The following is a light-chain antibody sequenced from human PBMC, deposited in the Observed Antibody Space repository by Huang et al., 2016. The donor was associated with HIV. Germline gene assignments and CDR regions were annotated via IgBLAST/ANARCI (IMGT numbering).Light chain of an antibody. CDR3: QQRSDWPRT. J-gene: IGKJ2*01. V-gene: IGKV3-11*01. CDR1: QSVSSD. Sequence: EIVLTQSPATLSLSPGERATLSCRASQSVSSDLDGYQQKAGQAPRLLIYGASNRATGIPARFSGSGSGTDLTLTISSLEPEDFAVYYCQQRSDWPRTFGQGTKLEIK. CDR2: GAS.